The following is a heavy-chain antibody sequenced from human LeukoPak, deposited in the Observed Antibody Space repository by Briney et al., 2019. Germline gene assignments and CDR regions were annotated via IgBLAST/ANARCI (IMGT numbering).Heavy chain of an antibody. D-gene: IGHD1-26*01. J-gene: IGHJ4*02. CDR3: ARVREEGYSGSYYFDY. CDR2: IYYSGST. Sequence: PSETLSLTCTVSGGSISSYYWSWIRHPPGKGLEWIGYIYYSGSTNYNPSLKSRVTISVDTSKNQFSLKLSSVTAADTAVYYCARVREEGYSGSYYFDYWGQGTLVTVSS. CDR1: GGSISSYY. V-gene: IGHV4-59*01.